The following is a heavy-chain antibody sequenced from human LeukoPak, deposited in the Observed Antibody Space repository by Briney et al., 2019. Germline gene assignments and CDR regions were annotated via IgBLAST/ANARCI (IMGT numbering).Heavy chain of an antibody. V-gene: IGHV1-69*13. J-gene: IGHJ6*03. CDR2: IIPIFGTA. D-gene: IGHD6-6*01. CDR1: GDTFSIYG. CDR3: ARPEELSSSSNRYYHYYTDV. Sequence: ASVKVSCKASGDTFSIYGISWVRQAPGQGLEWMGGIIPIFGTANYAQKFQGRVTITADESTSTAYMELSSLRSEDTAVYYCARPEELSSSSNRYYHYYTDVWGKGTTVTVSS.